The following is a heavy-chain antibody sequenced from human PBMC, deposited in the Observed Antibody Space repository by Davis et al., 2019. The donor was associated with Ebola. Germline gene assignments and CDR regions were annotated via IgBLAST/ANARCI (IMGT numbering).Heavy chain of an antibody. J-gene: IGHJ4*02. Sequence: MPSETLSLTCTVSGGPVSSGSYYWSWIRQPPGKGLEWIGYIYYSGSTNYNPSLKSRVTISVDTSKNQFSLKLSSVTAADTAVYYCSGWGREGYWGQGTLVTVSS. D-gene: IGHD3-16*01. CDR3: SGWGREGY. CDR2: IYYSGST. CDR1: GGPVSSGSYY. V-gene: IGHV4-61*01.